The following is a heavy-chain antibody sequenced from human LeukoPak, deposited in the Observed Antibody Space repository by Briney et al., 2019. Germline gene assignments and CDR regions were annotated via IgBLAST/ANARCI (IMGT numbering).Heavy chain of an antibody. CDR1: GFTFSNYA. D-gene: IGHD3-22*01. CDR2: ISGSGDNT. CDR3: AKDKITMIVVVIPLCDY. V-gene: IGHV3-23*01. J-gene: IGHJ4*02. Sequence: GGSLRLSCAASGFTFSNYAMSWVRQAPGKGLEWVSAISGSGDNTYYADSVKGRFTISRDNSKNTLYLQMNSLRAEDTAVYYCAKDKITMIVVVIPLCDYWGQGTLVTVSS.